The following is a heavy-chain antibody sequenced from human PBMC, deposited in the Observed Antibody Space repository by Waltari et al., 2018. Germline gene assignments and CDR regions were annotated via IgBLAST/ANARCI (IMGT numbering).Heavy chain of an antibody. Sequence: QVRLQQWGTGLLKPSETLSLTCAVYGESFSGLYWSWIRQPPGKGLEWIGEIYHDGGTHCSPALKGRVTMSVDPSKNQFSLNLRSVTAADTAVYYCARAPFGGYDYVGGTYRYFYYYMDVWGKGTTVAVSS. CDR3: ARAPFGGYDYVGGTYRYFYYYMDV. CDR1: GESFSGLY. V-gene: IGHV4-34*01. J-gene: IGHJ6*03. D-gene: IGHD3-16*02. CDR2: IYHDGGT.